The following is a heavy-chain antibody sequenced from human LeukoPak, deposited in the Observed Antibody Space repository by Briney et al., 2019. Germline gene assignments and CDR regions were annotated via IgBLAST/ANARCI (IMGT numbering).Heavy chain of an antibody. D-gene: IGHD3-10*01. V-gene: IGHV3-30*18. CDR3: AKDLTPVWFGDSPSAFDI. Sequence: GGSLRLSCAVSGFTFSAYGMHWVRQAPGKGLEWVAVIVYDGTKEYYADSVRGRFTISRDNSKNTLYLQMNSLRAEDTALYYCAKDLTPVWFGDSPSAFDIWGQGTMVTVSS. J-gene: IGHJ3*02. CDR1: GFTFSAYG. CDR2: IVYDGTKE.